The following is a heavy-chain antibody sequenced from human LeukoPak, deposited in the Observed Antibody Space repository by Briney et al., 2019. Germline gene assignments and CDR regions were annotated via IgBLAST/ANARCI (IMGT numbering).Heavy chain of an antibody. CDR1: GGSISSYY. J-gene: IGHJ2*01. CDR3: ARHNGDYWYFDL. D-gene: IGHD4-17*01. CDR2: IYNRGST. V-gene: IGHV4-59*08. Sequence: SETLSLTCTVSGGSISSYYWSWIRQPPGKGLEWIGYIYNRGSTHYNPSLKSRVIISVDTSKNQFSLNLSFVTAADTAVYYCARHNGDYWYFDLWGRGTLVTVSS.